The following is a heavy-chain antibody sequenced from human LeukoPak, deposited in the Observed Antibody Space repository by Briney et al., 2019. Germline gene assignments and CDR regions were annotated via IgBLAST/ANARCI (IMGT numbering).Heavy chain of an antibody. Sequence: GGSLRLSCAASGFTFSSNYVSWVRQAPGKGLEWVSVIYSGGSTYYADSVKGRFTISRDNSKNTLYLQMNSLRAEDTAVYYCARVPLVSGSYGMDVWGQGTTVTVSS. D-gene: IGHD5-12*01. CDR3: ARVPLVSGSYGMDV. CDR2: IYSGGST. J-gene: IGHJ6*02. CDR1: GFTFSSNY. V-gene: IGHV3-53*01.